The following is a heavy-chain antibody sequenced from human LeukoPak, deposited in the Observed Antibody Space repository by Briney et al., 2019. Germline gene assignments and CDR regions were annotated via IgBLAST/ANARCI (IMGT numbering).Heavy chain of an antibody. V-gene: IGHV5-51*01. CDR1: GYSFTSYW. Sequence: GESLKISCKGSGYSFTSYWIAWVRQMPGKGLEWMGIIYPGDSDTRYSPSFQGQVTISADKFISTAYLQWSSLKASDTAMYYCARSGTGYYVYNWFDPWGQGTLVTVSS. CDR3: ARSGTGYYVYNWFDP. J-gene: IGHJ5*02. CDR2: IYPGDSDT. D-gene: IGHD3-22*01.